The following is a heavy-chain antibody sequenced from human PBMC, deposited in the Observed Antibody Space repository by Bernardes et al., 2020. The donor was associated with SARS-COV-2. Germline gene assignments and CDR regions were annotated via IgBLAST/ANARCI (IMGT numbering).Heavy chain of an antibody. CDR3: AREPYDSSGYYHYYYYGMDV. CDR2: YNPADGET. Sequence: ASVKVSCKVSGSTLSFFSIHWVRQTPGKGLEWIGGYNPADGETMFAQKLQGRATMSEDTSTDTAYMELTSLKSDDTAVYYCAREPYDSSGYYHYYYYGMDVWGQGTTVTVSS. CDR1: GSTLSFFS. D-gene: IGHD3-22*01. J-gene: IGHJ6*02. V-gene: IGHV1-24*01.